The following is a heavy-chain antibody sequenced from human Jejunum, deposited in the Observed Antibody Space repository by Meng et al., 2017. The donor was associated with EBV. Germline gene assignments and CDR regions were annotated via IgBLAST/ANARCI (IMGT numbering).Heavy chain of an antibody. CDR3: ARDYSDSSRQGY. D-gene: IGHD3-22*01. CDR1: GYTFTGYF. J-gene: IGHJ4*02. Sequence: QVQLVQSGAGVKQPGASVRVSCKASGYTFTGYFIHWVRQAPGQGLEWMGRINPNSGGTSYTQKFQGRVTMTRDTSITTAYMELSRLGSDDTAVYYCARDYSDSSRQGYWGQGTLVTVSS. CDR2: INPNSGGT. V-gene: IGHV1-2*06.